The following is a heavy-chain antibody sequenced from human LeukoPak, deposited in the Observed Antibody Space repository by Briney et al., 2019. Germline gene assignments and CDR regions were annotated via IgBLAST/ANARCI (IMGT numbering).Heavy chain of an antibody. D-gene: IGHD6-19*01. Sequence: QSGGSLRLSCAASGFTFSSYALTWVRQAPGKGLECVSRISGSGVSTYYADSVKGLFTISRDNSKNTLYLQMNSLRAEDTAVYYCAKVGGWYEDFDYWGQGTLVTVSS. CDR1: GFTFSSYA. CDR2: ISGSGVST. V-gene: IGHV3-23*01. J-gene: IGHJ4*02. CDR3: AKVGGWYEDFDY.